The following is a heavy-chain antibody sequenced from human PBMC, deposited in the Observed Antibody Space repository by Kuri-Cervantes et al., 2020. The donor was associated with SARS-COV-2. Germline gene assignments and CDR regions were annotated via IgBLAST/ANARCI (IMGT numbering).Heavy chain of an antibody. CDR2: VYYSGRT. CDR1: GGSIRGSSYY. V-gene: IGHV4-39*01. CDR3: AKSGLGVSYYFDS. Sequence: SETLSLTCTVSGGSIRGSSYYWGWFRQSPGKRLQWIGNVYYSGRTYYDPSLKSRVTISVDTSRSQFSLRLSPLTAADTAVYYCAKSGLGVSYYFDSWGHGTLVTVSS. D-gene: IGHD5/OR15-5a*01. J-gene: IGHJ4*01.